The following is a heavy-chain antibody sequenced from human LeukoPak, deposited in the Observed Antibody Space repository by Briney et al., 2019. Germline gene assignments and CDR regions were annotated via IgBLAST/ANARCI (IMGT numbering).Heavy chain of an antibody. CDR3: ARVKADRSGWYEIDY. V-gene: IGHV4-39*07. Sequence: SETLSLTCTVSGGSISSSSYYWGWIRQPPGKGLEWIGSIYYSGSTYYNPSLKSRVTISVDTSKNQFSLKLSPVTAADTAVYYCARVKADRSGWYEIDYWGQGTLVTVSS. J-gene: IGHJ4*02. CDR1: GGSISSSSYY. D-gene: IGHD6-19*01. CDR2: IYYSGST.